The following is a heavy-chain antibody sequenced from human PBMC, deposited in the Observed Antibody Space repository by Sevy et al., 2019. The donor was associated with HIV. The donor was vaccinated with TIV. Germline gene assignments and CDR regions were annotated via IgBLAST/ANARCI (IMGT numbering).Heavy chain of an antibody. CDR1: GFTFSSYG. J-gene: IGHJ4*02. CDR2: IWYDGSNK. Sequence: GGSLRLSCAASGFTFSSYGMHWVRQAPGKGVEWVAVIWYDGSNKYYADSVKGRFTISRDNSKNTLYLQMNSLRAEDTAVYYCARDRAAAGPFDYWGQGTLVTVSS. V-gene: IGHV3-33*01. CDR3: ARDRAAAGPFDY. D-gene: IGHD6-13*01.